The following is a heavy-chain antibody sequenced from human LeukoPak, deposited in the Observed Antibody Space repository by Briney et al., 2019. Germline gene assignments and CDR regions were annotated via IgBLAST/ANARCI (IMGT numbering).Heavy chain of an antibody. D-gene: IGHD3-10*01. CDR3: ARRGGSGSYHYYYYGMDV. Sequence: PSETLSLTCAVYGGSFSGYYWSWIRQPPGKGLEWIGEINHSGSTNYNPSLKSRVTISVDTSKNQFSLKLSSVTAADTAVYYCARRGGSGSYHYYYYGMDVWGQGTTVTVSS. J-gene: IGHJ6*02. CDR2: INHSGST. CDR1: GGSFSGYY. V-gene: IGHV4-34*01.